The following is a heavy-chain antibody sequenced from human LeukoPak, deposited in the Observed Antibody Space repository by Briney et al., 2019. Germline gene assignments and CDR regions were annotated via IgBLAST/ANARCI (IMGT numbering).Heavy chain of an antibody. CDR3: ARRHGDYEFDY. J-gene: IGHJ4*02. V-gene: IGHV4-59*08. D-gene: IGHD4-17*01. Sequence: SETLSLTCTAPGGSISSYYGSWIRKPPGKDLEWIGYIYYSGSTNYNPSLKSRVTISVDTSKNQFSLKLSSVTAADTAVYYCARRHGDYEFDYWGQGTLVTVSS. CDR1: GGSISSYY. CDR2: IYYSGST.